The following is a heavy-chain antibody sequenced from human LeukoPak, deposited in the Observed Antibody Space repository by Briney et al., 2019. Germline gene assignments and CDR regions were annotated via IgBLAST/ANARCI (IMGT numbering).Heavy chain of an antibody. CDR1: GYSFTSYW. J-gene: IGHJ4*02. CDR3: ARHWLSSSSGVVDY. Sequence: GESLQISCKGSGYSFTSYWIGWVRQMPGKGLEWMGIIYPGDSDTRYSPSFQGQVTISADKPISTAYLQWSSLKASDTAMYYCARHWLSSSSGVVDYWGQGTLVTVSS. D-gene: IGHD6-6*01. CDR2: IYPGDSDT. V-gene: IGHV5-51*01.